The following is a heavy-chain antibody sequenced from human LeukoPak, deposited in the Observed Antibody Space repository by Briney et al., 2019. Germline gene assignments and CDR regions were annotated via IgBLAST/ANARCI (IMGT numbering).Heavy chain of an antibody. CDR2: ISVYNGNT. J-gene: IGHJ4*02. CDR1: GYTFTTYG. D-gene: IGHD3-10*01. CDR3: ATCPHYYGSGGYYPFDY. V-gene: IGHV1-18*01. Sequence: ASVKVSCKGSGYTFTTYGISWVRQAPGQGLEWMGWISVYNGNTNYAQKFQGRVTMTTDTSTNTTYMELRSLISDDTAVYYCATCPHYYGSGGYYPFDYWGQGTLVTVSS.